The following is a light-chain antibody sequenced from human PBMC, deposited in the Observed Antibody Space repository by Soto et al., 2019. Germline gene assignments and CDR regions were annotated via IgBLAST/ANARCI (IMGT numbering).Light chain of an antibody. CDR3: QRNA. Sequence: EIMLTQSSGTLSLSPGERATLSCRATQSISTNSLAWYQHKPGQAPRLLIYATSTRATGIPDRFSGSGSGTDFTLTISRLEAEDFAVYYCQRNAFGQGTRLEFK. J-gene: IGKJ2*01. CDR1: QSISTNS. V-gene: IGKV3-20*01. CDR2: ATS.